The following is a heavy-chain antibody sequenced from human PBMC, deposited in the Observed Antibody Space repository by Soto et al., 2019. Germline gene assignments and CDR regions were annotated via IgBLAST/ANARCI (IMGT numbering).Heavy chain of an antibody. CDR3: AHRVLRTVFGLVTTTAIYFDF. CDR2: IYWDDDK. V-gene: IGHV2-5*02. CDR1: GFSLTTSGVC. J-gene: IGHJ4*02. Sequence: QITLNESGPTVVRPTETLTLTCRFSGFSLTTSGVCVGWIRQSPGKAPEWLALIYWDDDKRYSAPLKSRLTITKDTSKNQVVLTVSDLDPTDTATYYCAHRVLRTVFGLVTTTAIYFDFWGQGTPVAVSS. D-gene: IGHD3-3*01.